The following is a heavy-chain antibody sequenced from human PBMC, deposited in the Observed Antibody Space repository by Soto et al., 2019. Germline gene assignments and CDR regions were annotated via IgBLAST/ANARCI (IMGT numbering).Heavy chain of an antibody. D-gene: IGHD3-3*01. J-gene: IGHJ3*02. Sequence: GGALRLSCAASGVTFSNSWWNWVRQAPGKGLEWVGRIKSKTDGGTTDYAAPVKGRFTISRDDSKNTLYLQMNSLKTEDTAVYYCTTDEGRSPYDFWRGYPDDALDIWGQGTMVTVSS. CDR1: GVTFSNSW. CDR3: TTDEGRSPYDFWRGYPDDALDI. V-gene: IGHV3-15*07. CDR2: IKSKTDGGTT.